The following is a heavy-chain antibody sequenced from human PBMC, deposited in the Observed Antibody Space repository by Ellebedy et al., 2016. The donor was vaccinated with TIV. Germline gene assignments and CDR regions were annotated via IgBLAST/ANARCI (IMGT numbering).Heavy chain of an antibody. D-gene: IGHD5-12*01. J-gene: IGHJ6*02. CDR3: ARHPRSGYRFSNYYYYGMDV. CDR2: IYYSGST. V-gene: IGHV4-59*08. CDR1: GGSISSYY. Sequence: MPSETLSLTCTVSGGSISSYYWSWIRQPPGKGLEWIGYIYYSGSTNYNPSLKSRVTISVDTSKNQFSLKLSSVTAADTAVYYCARHPRSGYRFSNYYYYGMDVWGQGTTVTVSS.